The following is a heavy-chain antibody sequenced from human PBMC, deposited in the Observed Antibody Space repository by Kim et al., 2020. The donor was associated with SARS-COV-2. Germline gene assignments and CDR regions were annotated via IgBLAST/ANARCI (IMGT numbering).Heavy chain of an antibody. J-gene: IGHJ4*02. D-gene: IGHD6-6*01. CDR3: ARDHKYSSSPDY. Sequence: YTPSLKSRVTISLDTSKNPFSLTLCAVPAADTAVYYCARDHKYSSSPDYWGQGTLVTVSS. V-gene: IGHV4-39*07.